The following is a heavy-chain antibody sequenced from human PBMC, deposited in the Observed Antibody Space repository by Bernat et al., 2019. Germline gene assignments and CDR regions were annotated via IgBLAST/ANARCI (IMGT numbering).Heavy chain of an antibody. J-gene: IGHJ4*02. D-gene: IGHD5-12*01. CDR1: GFTFSSYS. Sequence: EVQLVESGGGLVKPGGSLRLSCAASGFTFSSYSMNWVRQAPGKGLEWVSSISSSSSYIYYADSVKGRFTISRDNAKNPLYLQMNSLRAEDTAVYYCAGYGSLYYFDYWGQGTLVTVSS. CDR2: ISSSSSYI. V-gene: IGHV3-21*01. CDR3: AGYGSLYYFDY.